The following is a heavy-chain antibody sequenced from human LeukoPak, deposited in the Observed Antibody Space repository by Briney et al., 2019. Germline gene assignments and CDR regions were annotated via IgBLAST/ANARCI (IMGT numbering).Heavy chain of an antibody. D-gene: IGHD3-3*01. CDR1: AFTFSNYA. V-gene: IGHV3-30*04. CDR3: ARGYADFWSGYYDY. J-gene: IGHJ4*02. Sequence: GGSLRLSCAASAFTFSNYAMHWVRQAPGKCLEWVAIISYDGTTKYYADSVKGRFTISRDNSENTLYLQMNSLRGEDSAVYYCARGYADFWSGYYDYWGQGTLVTVSS. CDR2: ISYDGTTK.